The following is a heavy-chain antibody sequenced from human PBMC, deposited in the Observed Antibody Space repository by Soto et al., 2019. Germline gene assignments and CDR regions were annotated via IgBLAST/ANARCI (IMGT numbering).Heavy chain of an antibody. CDR1: GGSSSSSSYC. V-gene: IGHV4-39*01. J-gene: IGHJ5*02. Sequence: TSETLSLTCTVSGGSSSSSSYCWGWIRQPPGKGLEWIGSIYYSGSTYYNPSLKSRVTISVDTSKNQFSLKLSSVTAADTAVYYCARTPSEYVLLWFGDVSWFDPWGQGTLVTVSS. CDR2: IYYSGST. D-gene: IGHD3-10*01. CDR3: ARTPSEYVLLWFGDVSWFDP.